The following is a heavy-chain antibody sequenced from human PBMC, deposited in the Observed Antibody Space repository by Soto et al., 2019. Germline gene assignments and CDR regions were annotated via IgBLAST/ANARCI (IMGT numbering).Heavy chain of an antibody. CDR1: GFTFSSYA. D-gene: IGHD3-10*01. CDR3: ANTYRSTGGNHQSGMDV. Sequence: QSGGSLRLSCAASGFTFSSYAMSWVRQAPGKGLEWVSAISGSGGSTYYADSVKGRFTISRDNSKNTLYLQMNSLRAEDTAVYYCANTYRSTGGNHQSGMDVWGQGTTVTVSS. CDR2: ISGSGGST. J-gene: IGHJ6*02. V-gene: IGHV3-23*01.